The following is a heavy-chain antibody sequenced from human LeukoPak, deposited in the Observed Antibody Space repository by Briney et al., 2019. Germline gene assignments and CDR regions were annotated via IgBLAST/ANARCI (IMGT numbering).Heavy chain of an antibody. CDR3: ARSINPKRTGFDY. J-gene: IGHJ4*02. V-gene: IGHV4-34*01. D-gene: IGHD7-27*01. CDR1: GGSFSGYY. Sequence: SETLSLTCAVYGGSFSGYYWSWIRQPPGKGLEWIGEINHSGSTKYNPSLKSRVTISVDTSKNQFSLKLSSVTAADTAVYYRARSINPKRTGFDYWGQGTLVTVSS. CDR2: INHSGST.